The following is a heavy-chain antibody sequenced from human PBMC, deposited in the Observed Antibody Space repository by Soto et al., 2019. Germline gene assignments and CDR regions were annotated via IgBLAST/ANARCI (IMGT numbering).Heavy chain of an antibody. CDR3: SRQASDFWSGKPQYYMDV. Sequence: EVQLVESGGGLVQPGGSLKLSCAASGFTFSGSAMHWVRQASGKGLEWVGRIRSKGNNYATVYGASLKGRFTISRDDAKNTAYLQMNSLNTEDTAVYYCSRQASDFWSGKPQYYMDVWGNGTTVTVSS. CDR2: IRSKGNNYAT. CDR1: GFTFSGSA. J-gene: IGHJ6*03. V-gene: IGHV3-73*01. D-gene: IGHD3-3*01.